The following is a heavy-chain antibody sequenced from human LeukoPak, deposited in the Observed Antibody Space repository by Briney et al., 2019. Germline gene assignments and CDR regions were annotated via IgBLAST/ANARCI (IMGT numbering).Heavy chain of an antibody. CDR3: ARDNSYDYVWGSYRYPDY. CDR2: INPSGGST. CDR1: GYTFTSYY. D-gene: IGHD3-16*02. V-gene: IGHV1-46*01. Sequence: ASVNESCKASGYTFTSYYMHWVRQAPGQGLEWMGIINPSGGSTSYAQKFQGRVTMTRDTSTSTVYMELSSLRSEDTAVYYCARDNSYDYVWGSYRYPDYWGQGTLVTVSS. J-gene: IGHJ4*02.